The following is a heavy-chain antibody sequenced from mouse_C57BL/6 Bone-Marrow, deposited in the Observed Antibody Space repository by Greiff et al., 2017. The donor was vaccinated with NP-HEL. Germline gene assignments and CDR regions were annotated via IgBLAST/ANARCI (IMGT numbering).Heavy chain of an antibody. CDR2: FYPGSGSI. Sequence: QVHVKQSGAELVKPGASVKLSCKASGYTFTEYTIHWVKQRSGQGLEWIGWFYPGSGSIKYNEKFKDKATLTADKSSSTVYMELSRLTSEDSAVYFCARHEGGGCAMDYWGQGTSVTVSS. CDR3: ARHEGGGCAMDY. J-gene: IGHJ4*01. V-gene: IGHV1-62-2*01. CDR1: GYTFTEYT. D-gene: IGHD3-2*02.